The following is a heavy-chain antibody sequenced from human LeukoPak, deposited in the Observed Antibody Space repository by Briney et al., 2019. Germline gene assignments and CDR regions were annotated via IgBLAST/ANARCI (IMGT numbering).Heavy chain of an antibody. CDR2: INPNSGGT. J-gene: IGHJ4*02. Sequence: ASVKVSCKASGYTFTGYYMHWVRQAPGQGLEWMGWINPNSGGTNYAQKFQGRVTMTRDTSISTAYMELSRLRSDDTAVYYCASWGSYDYVWGSYRPFDYWGQGTLVTVSS. D-gene: IGHD3-16*02. V-gene: IGHV1-2*02. CDR3: ASWGSYDYVWGSYRPFDY. CDR1: GYTFTGYY.